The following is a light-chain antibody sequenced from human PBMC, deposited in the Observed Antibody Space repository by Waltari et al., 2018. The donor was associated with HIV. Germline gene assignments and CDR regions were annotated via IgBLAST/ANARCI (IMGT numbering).Light chain of an antibody. CDR1: NSTIGSNH. CDR2: NNN. J-gene: IGLJ2*01. CDR3: AAWDDSLSAVV. Sequence: SVLAQPPSVSGTPGQGVTISCSGSNSTIGSNHEYWYRQLPGSAPPRLTYNNNQRPSGVPDRFSGSKSGTSASLAISGLRSEDDADYYCAAWDDSLSAVVFGGGTKLTVL. V-gene: IGLV1-47*01.